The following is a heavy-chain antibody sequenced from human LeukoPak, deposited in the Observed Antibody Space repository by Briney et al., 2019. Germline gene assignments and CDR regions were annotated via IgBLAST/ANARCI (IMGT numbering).Heavy chain of an antibody. V-gene: IGHV3-9*01. CDR2: ISWNSGSI. D-gene: IGHD3-10*01. CDR3: ARVKGTGSSGLDAFDI. CDR1: GFTFDDYA. J-gene: IGHJ3*02. Sequence: PGRSLRLSCAASGFTFDDYAMHWVRQAPGKGLEWVSGISWNSGSIGYADSVKGRFTISRDNSKNTLYLQMNSLRAEDTAVYYCARVKGTGSSGLDAFDIWGQGTMVTVSS.